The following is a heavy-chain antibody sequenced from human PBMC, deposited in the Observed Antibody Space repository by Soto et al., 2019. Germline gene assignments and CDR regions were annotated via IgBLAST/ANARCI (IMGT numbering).Heavy chain of an antibody. CDR3: ATVSRYYYDSSPADNAFEI. J-gene: IGHJ3*02. D-gene: IGHD3-22*01. CDR1: GYPLAELS. V-gene: IGHV1-24*01. Sequence: SAEVSWKDSGYPLAELSMQWVRQANVKGLEWMGGFDPEDGETIYAQKFQGRVTMTEDTSTDTAYMELSSLRSEDTAVYYCATVSRYYYDSSPADNAFEIWVQRTMVTVSS. CDR2: FDPEDGET.